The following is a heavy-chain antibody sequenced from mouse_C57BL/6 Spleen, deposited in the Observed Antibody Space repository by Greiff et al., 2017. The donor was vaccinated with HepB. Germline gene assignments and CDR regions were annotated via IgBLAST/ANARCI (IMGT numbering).Heavy chain of an antibody. J-gene: IGHJ1*03. V-gene: IGHV1-81*01. CDR3: ARSYYGSSYNWYFDV. D-gene: IGHD1-1*01. Sequence: VKLMESGAELARPGASVKLSCKASGYTFTSYGISWVKQRTGQGLEWIGEIYPRSGNTYYNEKFKGKATLTADKSSSTAYMELRSLTSEDSAVYFCARSYYGSSYNWYFDVWGTGTTVTVSS. CDR1: GYTFTSYG. CDR2: IYPRSGNT.